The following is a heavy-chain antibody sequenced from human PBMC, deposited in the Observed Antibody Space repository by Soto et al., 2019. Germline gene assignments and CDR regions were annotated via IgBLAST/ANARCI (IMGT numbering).Heavy chain of an antibody. CDR2: INHSGST. D-gene: IGHD6-13*01. V-gene: IGHV4-34*01. J-gene: IGHJ4*02. Sequence: PSETLSLTCAVCGGSFSGYYWSWIRQPPGKGLEWIGEINHSGSTNYNPYLKSRVTLSVDTSKNQFSLKLSYVTAADTAVYYCARGIAAAAPIDYWGQGTLVTVSS. CDR3: ARGIAAAAPIDY. CDR1: GGSFSGYY.